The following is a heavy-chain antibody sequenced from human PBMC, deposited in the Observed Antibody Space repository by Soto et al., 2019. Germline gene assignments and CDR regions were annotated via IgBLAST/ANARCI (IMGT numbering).Heavy chain of an antibody. CDR1: RGSINSYY. V-gene: IGHV4-59*01. D-gene: IGHD2-15*01. J-gene: IGHJ4*02. CDR2: IYYRVST. CDR3: ARDNGYCTGGNCYGSFDS. Sequence: XASLSLTCTVSRGSINSYYWSWIRQPPGKGLEWIGYIYYRVSTNYNPSLKSRVTISVDTSKNQFSLKLRSVTAADTAVYFCARDNGYCTGGNCYGSFDSWGQGTLVTVSS.